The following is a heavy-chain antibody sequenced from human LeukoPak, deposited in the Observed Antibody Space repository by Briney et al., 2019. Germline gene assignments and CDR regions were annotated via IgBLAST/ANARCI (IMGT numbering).Heavy chain of an antibody. J-gene: IGHJ6*02. CDR2: INHSGST. D-gene: IGHD5-24*01. CDR1: GGSFSGYY. V-gene: IGHV4-34*01. Sequence: SETLSLTCAVYGGSFSGYYWSWIRQPPGKGLEWIGEINHSGSTNYNPSLKSRVTISVDTSKNRFSLELSSVTAADTAVYYCARSKMANYHHYRIDVWGQGTTVTVS. CDR3: ARSKMANYHHYRIDV.